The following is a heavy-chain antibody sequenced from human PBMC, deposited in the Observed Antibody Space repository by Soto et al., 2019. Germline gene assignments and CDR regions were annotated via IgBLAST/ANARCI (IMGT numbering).Heavy chain of an antibody. CDR1: GYTFTGYY. Sequence: ASVKVSCKASGYTFTGYYMHWVRQAPGQGLEWMGWINPNSGGTSYAQKFQGWVTMSRDTSISTAYMELSRLRSDDTAVYYCARGTGYCSSTSCYGPGAFDIWGQGTMVTVS. CDR3: ARGTGYCSSTSCYGPGAFDI. V-gene: IGHV1-2*04. J-gene: IGHJ3*02. CDR2: INPNSGGT. D-gene: IGHD2-2*01.